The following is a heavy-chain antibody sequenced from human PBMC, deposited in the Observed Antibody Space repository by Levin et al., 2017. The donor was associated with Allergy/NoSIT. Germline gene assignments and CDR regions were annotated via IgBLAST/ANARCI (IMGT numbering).Heavy chain of an antibody. V-gene: IGHV4-38-2*02. CDR1: GYSISRGYF. J-gene: IGHJ4*02. Sequence: PSETLSLTCTVSGYSISRGYFWGWIRQSPGKGLEWIGSIYESGSTYYNPSLKSRVIISRDTSKNQFSLKLSSVTAADTALYYCARDLRFSYGYFDYWGQGILVTVSS. D-gene: IGHD5-18*01. CDR3: ARDLRFSYGYFDY. CDR2: IYESGST.